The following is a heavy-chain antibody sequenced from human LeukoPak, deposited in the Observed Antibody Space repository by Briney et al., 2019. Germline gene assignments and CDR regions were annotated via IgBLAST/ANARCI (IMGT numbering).Heavy chain of an antibody. Sequence: PSETLSLTCTVTGGSSSDTTYYWAWIRQPPGKGLEWIGSIYFSETKYNPSLKSRITMSGDTSKNQFSLKLSSVTAADTAVYYCASPSKLVISRGGFDIWGQGTMVTVSA. CDR2: IYFSET. V-gene: IGHV4-39*01. CDR1: GGSSSDTTYY. J-gene: IGHJ3*02. D-gene: IGHD2-15*01. CDR3: ASPSKLVISRGGFDI.